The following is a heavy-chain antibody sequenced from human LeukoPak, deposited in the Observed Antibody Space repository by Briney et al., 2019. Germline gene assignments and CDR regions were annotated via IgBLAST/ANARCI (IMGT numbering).Heavy chain of an antibody. V-gene: IGHV1-46*01. CDR2: INPTVGDT. D-gene: IGHD6-25*01. CDR3: ARYGFSSVWQGGWHAFDI. J-gene: IGHJ3*02. CDR1: GYTFTSYY. Sequence: ASVKVSCKASGYTFTSYYVHWVRQAPGQGLQWMGIINPTVGDTIYAQRFQGRVTMTRDMSTNTVYMELSSLRSEDTAVYYCARYGFSSVWQGGWHAFDIWGHGTMVTVSS.